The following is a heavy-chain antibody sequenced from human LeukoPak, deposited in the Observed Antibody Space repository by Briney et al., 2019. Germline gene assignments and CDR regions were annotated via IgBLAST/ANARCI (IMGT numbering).Heavy chain of an antibody. CDR3: ARVYSSSWHIFDY. CDR1: GGSISSYY. D-gene: IGHD6-13*01. V-gene: IGHV4-59*01. Sequence: PSETLSLTCTVSGGSISSYYWSWIRQPPGKGLEWIGYIYYSGSTNYNPSLKSRVTISVDTSKNQFSLKLSSVTAADTAVYYCARVYSSSWHIFDYWGQGTLVTVSS. J-gene: IGHJ4*02. CDR2: IYYSGST.